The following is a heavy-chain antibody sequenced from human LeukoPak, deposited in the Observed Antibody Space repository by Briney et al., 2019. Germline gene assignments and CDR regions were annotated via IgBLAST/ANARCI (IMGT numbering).Heavy chain of an antibody. J-gene: IGHJ4*02. CDR3: ARVAVPGTYDY. Sequence: GGSLRLSCGASGFSVSDNYMTWVRQAPGKGLEWVSVTYGRGGSTNYADSVKGRFSISRDNSENTVYLQMGSLRAEDMAVYYCARVAVPGTYDYWGQGTLVTVSS. D-gene: IGHD6-19*01. CDR1: GFSVSDNY. CDR2: TYGRGGST. V-gene: IGHV3-66*02.